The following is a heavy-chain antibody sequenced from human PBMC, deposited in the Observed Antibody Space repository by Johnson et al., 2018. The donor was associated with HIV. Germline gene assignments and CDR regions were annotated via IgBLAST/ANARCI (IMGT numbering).Heavy chain of an antibody. CDR2: ISYDGSNK. J-gene: IGHJ3*02. CDR1: GFTFSSYS. CDR3: AAGDSHGGAFDI. V-gene: IGHV3-30*04. Sequence: QVQLVESGGGVVQPARSLRLSCAASGFTFSSYSMHWVRQAPGKGLEWVAVISYDGSNKYYADSVKGRFTISRDNSKNTLSLQMNSLRAEDTAVYYCAAGDSHGGAFDIWGQGTMVTVSS. D-gene: IGHD2-21*02.